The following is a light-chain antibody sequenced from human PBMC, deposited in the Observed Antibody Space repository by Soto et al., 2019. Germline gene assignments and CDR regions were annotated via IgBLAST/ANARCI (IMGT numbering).Light chain of an antibody. CDR3: QQRSNWPWT. Sequence: EIVLTQSPGTLSLSPGERATLSFRASQSLNRDLAWYQQRPGQSPRLLIFGASIRAAGIPARFSGSGSGTDFTLTISSLEPEDFAVYYCQQRSNWPWTFGQGTKVDIK. J-gene: IGKJ1*01. CDR1: QSLNRD. V-gene: IGKV3-11*01. CDR2: GAS.